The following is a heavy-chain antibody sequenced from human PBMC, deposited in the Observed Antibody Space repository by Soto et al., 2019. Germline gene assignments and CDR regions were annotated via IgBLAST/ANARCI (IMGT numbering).Heavy chain of an antibody. CDR1: GGTFSSYA. CDR2: IIAISGTA. D-gene: IGHD2-2*01. Sequence: QVQLVNSGAAVKKPGSSVKVSCKASGGTFSSYAISWVRQAPGQGLEWMGGIIAISGTANYAQKFQGRVTNTADESTSTAYMELSSLRSEDTAVYYCARSQGSSTSLEIYYYYYYGMGVWGLGTRVTVSS. V-gene: IGHV1-69*01. J-gene: IGHJ6*02. CDR3: ARSQGSSTSLEIYYYYYYGMGV.